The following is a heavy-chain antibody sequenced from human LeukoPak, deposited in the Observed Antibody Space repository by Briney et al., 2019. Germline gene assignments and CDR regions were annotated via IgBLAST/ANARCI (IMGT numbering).Heavy chain of an antibody. J-gene: IGHJ4*02. CDR1: GFTFSSYG. Sequence: GGSLRLSCAASGFTFSSYGMHWVRQAPGKGLEWVAVISYDGSNKYYADSVKGRFTISRDNSKNTLYLQMNSLRAEDTAVYYCAKALPPRLNHDTTDYWGQGTLVTVSS. CDR3: AKALPPRLNHDTTDY. V-gene: IGHV3-30*18. D-gene: IGHD1-14*01. CDR2: ISYDGSNK.